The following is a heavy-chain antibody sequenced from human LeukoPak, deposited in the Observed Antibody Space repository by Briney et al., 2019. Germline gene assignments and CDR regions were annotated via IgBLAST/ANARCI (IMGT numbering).Heavy chain of an antibody. J-gene: IGHJ4*02. V-gene: IGHV3-74*01. D-gene: IGHD6-19*01. CDR2: INSDGSST. Sequence: GGSLRLSCAASGFTFSSYWMHWVRQASGKGLVWVSRINSDGSSTSYADSVKGRFTISRDNAKNTLYLQMNSLRAEDTAVYYCARDCCSGWYYDYWGQGTLVTVSS. CDR1: GFTFSSYW. CDR3: ARDCCSGWYYDY.